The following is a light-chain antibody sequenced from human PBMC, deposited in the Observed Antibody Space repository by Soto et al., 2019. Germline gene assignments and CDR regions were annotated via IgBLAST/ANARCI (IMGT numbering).Light chain of an antibody. J-gene: IGLJ1*01. CDR2: EVN. Sequence: QSVLTKPPSASGSPGQSVAISCTGTTSDIGGYNYVSWYQPHPGKAPNLMIYEVNKRPSGVPDRFSGSKSGNSASLTVSWLQAEDEADYYCSSHGGNSPYVFGTGTKVTVL. CDR3: SSHGGNSPYV. CDR1: TSDIGGYNY. V-gene: IGLV2-8*01.